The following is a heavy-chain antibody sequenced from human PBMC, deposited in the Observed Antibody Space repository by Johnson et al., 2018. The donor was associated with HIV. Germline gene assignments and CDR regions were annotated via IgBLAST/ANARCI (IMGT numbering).Heavy chain of an antibody. CDR2: MNWNGGST. V-gene: IGHV3-20*04. Sequence: MLLVESGGGVVRPGGSLRLSCAASGFTFDDYGLSWVRQAPGKGLEWVSGMNWNGGSTGYADSVKGRCTISRDNAKNSLYLKMNSLRAEDTALYYCAMGRPWGWELRRDAFDMWGQGTMVTVSS. CDR1: GFTFDDYG. D-gene: IGHD1-26*01. J-gene: IGHJ3*02. CDR3: AMGRPWGWELRRDAFDM.